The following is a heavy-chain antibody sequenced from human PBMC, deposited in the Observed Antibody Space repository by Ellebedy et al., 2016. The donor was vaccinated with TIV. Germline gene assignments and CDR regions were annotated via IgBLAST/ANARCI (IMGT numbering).Heavy chain of an antibody. Sequence: ASVKVSCKTSGYIFTAWHIHWMRQAPGQGLEWMGWIYPNNGDTTYAQKFQGRVTMTSDTSTTAAYMELNSLRYDDTAVYYCATLPYISRSSAYWGQGTLVTISS. V-gene: IGHV1-2*02. J-gene: IGHJ4*02. CDR1: GYIFTAWH. CDR2: IYPNNGDT. D-gene: IGHD3-16*01. CDR3: ATLPYISRSSAY.